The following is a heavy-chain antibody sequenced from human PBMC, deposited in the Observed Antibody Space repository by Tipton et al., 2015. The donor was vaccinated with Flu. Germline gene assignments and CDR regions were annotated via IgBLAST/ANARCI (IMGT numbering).Heavy chain of an antibody. D-gene: IGHD3-16*01. CDR3: SRGLATFGPSTPFDH. J-gene: IGHJ4*02. V-gene: IGHV4-30-2*01. CDR2: IYYNGNT. Sequence: TLSLTCSVSGDSMNTDDFSWSWIRQPPGKALEWIGYIYYNGNTCYNSSFRSRVSMSIDRSKTEFSLKLKSVTAADTAVYFCSRGLATFGPSTPFDHWGQGALVTVSS. CDR1: GDSMNTDDFS.